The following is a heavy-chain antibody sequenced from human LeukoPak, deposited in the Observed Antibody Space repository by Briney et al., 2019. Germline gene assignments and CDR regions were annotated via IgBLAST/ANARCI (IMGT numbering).Heavy chain of an antibody. CDR1: GGSISSYY. J-gene: IGHJ4*02. V-gene: IGHV4-59*01. CDR3: ARDGSQAGFDY. CDR2: IYYSGST. Sequence: PSGTLSLTCTVSGGSISSYYWSWIRQPPGKGLEWIGYIYYSGSTNYNPSLKSRVTISVDTSKNQFSLKLSSVTAADTAVYYCARDGSQAGFDYWGQGTLVTVSS.